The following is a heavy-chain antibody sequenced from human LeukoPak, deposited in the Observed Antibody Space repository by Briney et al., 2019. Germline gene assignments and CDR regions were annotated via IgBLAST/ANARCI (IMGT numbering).Heavy chain of an antibody. CDR3: ARGAPTASFY. Sequence: GGSQRLSYAVSGFNFSAYWLHWVHQAPGKGLEGLSGINSHGSRTSYADSVKGRFTISRDNAKNTLYLQMNSLRAENTAVYYCARGAPTASFYWGQGTLVTVSS. V-gene: IGHV3-74*01. CDR2: INSHGSRT. J-gene: IGHJ4*02. D-gene: IGHD5-18*01. CDR1: GFNFSAYW.